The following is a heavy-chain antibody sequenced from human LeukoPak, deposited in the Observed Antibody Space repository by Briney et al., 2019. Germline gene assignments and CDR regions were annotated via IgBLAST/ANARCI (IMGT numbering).Heavy chain of an antibody. D-gene: IGHD6-19*01. CDR1: GYTFTGYY. J-gene: IGHJ4*02. CDR2: INPNSGGT. CDR3: ARRIAVAGKLGLTTYYFDY. Sequence: ASVKVSCKASGYTFTGYYMHWVRQAPGQGLEWMGWINPNSGGTNYAQKFQGRVTMTRDTSISTAYMELSRLRSDDTAVYYCARRIAVAGKLGLTTYYFDYWGQGTLVTVSS. V-gene: IGHV1-2*02.